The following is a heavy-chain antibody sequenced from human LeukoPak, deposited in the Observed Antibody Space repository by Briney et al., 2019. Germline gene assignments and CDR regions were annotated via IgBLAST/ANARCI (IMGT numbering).Heavy chain of an antibody. V-gene: IGHV1-24*01. CDR3: ATRFLGPLWFGAADH. J-gene: IGHJ4*02. CDR1: GYLFTTYR. D-gene: IGHD3-10*01. CDR2: FDPEDGET. Sequence: ASEKVSCKAFGYLFTTYRMHWVRQAPAKGREGMGGFDPEDGETIYAQMFQGRVTMTEDTSTDTAYMELSSLRSEDTAVYYCATRFLGPLWFGAADHWGQGTLVTVSS.